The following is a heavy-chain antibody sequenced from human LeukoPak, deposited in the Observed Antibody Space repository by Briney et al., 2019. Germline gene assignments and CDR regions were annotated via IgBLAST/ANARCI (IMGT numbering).Heavy chain of an antibody. J-gene: IGHJ4*02. Sequence: SVKVSCKASGGTFSSYAISWVRQAPGQGLEWMGRIIPIFGIANHAQKFQGRVTITADKSTSTAYMELSSLRSEDTAVYYCARDLDVVAEGRFDYWGQGTLVTVSS. CDR2: IIPIFGIA. CDR1: GGTFSSYA. CDR3: ARDLDVVAEGRFDY. V-gene: IGHV1-69*04. D-gene: IGHD5-12*01.